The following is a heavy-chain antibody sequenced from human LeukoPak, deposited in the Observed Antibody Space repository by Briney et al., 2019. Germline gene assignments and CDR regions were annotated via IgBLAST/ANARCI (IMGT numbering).Heavy chain of an antibody. CDR2: ISYDGNNK. J-gene: IGHJ4*02. D-gene: IGHD2-21*02. Sequence: GGSLRLSCAASGFSFSNYGMHWARQAPGKGLEWVASISYDGNNKYYPGSVRGRFTISRDNSKNTLYLQINSLRPEDTAVFYCAKNWAAYCGGDCLVDFWGQGTLVTVSS. CDR1: GFSFSNYG. V-gene: IGHV3-30*18. CDR3: AKNWAAYCGGDCLVDF.